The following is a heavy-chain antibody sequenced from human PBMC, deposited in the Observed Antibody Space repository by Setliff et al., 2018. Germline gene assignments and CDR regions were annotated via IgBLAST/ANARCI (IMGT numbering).Heavy chain of an antibody. J-gene: IGHJ4*02. V-gene: IGHV4-61*05. CDR3: AKGGTYRYFDY. CDR2: VFYSGAT. Sequence: PSETLSLTCTVSGDSISSSRYYWAWIRQPPGKGLEWIGYVFYSGATKYDPSLKSRVTMSVDTSKSQFSLKLRSVTAADTAMYYCAKGGTYRYFDYWGQGTLVTVSS. CDR1: GDSISSSRYY.